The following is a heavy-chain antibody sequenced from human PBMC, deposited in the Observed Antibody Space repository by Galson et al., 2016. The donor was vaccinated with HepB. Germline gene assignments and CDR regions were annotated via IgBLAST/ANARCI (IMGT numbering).Heavy chain of an antibody. Sequence: SVKVSCKASGGTFSTYAISWVRQAPGQGLEWMGGIIPLFGTVDYAQRFQGRVTITADESTSTAYMELSSLRAADTAVYYCARRRGFGYAMDVWGQGTTVIVSS. CDR1: GGTFSTYA. CDR2: IIPLFGTV. V-gene: IGHV1-69*13. D-gene: IGHD3-3*01. J-gene: IGHJ6*02. CDR3: ARRRGFGYAMDV.